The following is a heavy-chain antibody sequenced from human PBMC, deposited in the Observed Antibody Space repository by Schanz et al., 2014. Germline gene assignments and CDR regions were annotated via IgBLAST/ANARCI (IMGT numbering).Heavy chain of an antibody. J-gene: IGHJ4*02. CDR3: TRDTDYHFDY. CDR1: GFTFSSSW. Sequence: EVHLVESGGGLVQPGGSLRLSCAASGFTFSSSWMHWVRQAPGKGLVWVSRTSHDGSFTTFADSVKGRFTISRDNARNTLYLQINSLRAEDTAVYYCTRDTDYHFDYWGQGTLVTVSS. CDR2: TSHDGSFT. D-gene: IGHD4-17*01. V-gene: IGHV3-74*01.